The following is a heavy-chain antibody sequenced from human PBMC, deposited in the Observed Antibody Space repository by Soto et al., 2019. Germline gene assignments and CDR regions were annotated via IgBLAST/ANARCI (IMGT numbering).Heavy chain of an antibody. CDR1: GDSVSSNRAG. J-gene: IGHJ6*03. V-gene: IGHV6-1*01. CDR2: TYYRSEWYN. D-gene: IGHD3-9*01. CDR3: ARGSWDDATGHYYMDV. Sequence: SPTLSSTYAISGDSVSSNRAGWNWIRQTPSRGLEWLGRTYYRSEWYNNYAVSVKSRITINPDTSKNQFSLQLNSVTPEDTAVYYCARGSWDDATGHYYMDVWGKGTTVTVSS.